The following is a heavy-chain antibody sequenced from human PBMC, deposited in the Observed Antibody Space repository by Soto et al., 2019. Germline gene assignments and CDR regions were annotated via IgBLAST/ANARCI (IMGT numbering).Heavy chain of an antibody. D-gene: IGHD3-3*01. J-gene: IGHJ6*02. V-gene: IGHV3-30*18. CDR2: ISYDGSNK. Sequence: PGGSLRLSCAASGFTFSSYGMHWVRQAPGKXLEWVAVISYDGSNKYYADSVKGRFTISRDNSKNTLYLQMNSLRAEDTAVYYCAKDNKHWDFWCAESSYGMDVWGQGTTVTVSS. CDR3: AKDNKHWDFWCAESSYGMDV. CDR1: GFTFSSYG.